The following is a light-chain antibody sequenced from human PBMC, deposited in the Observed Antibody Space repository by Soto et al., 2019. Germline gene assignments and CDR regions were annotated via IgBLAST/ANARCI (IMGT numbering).Light chain of an antibody. CDR3: QQSYSTPFT. V-gene: IGKV1-39*01. CDR1: QSISSY. Sequence: DIPMNQSPSSLSASLGDRVTITCRARQSISSYLNWYQQKPGKAPKLLIYAASSLQSGVPSRFSGSGSGTDFTLTISSLQPEDFATYYCQQSYSTPFTFGPGTKVDIK. CDR2: AAS. J-gene: IGKJ3*01.